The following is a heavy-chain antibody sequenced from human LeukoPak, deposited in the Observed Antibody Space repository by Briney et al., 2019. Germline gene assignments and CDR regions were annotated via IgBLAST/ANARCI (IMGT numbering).Heavy chain of an antibody. J-gene: IGHJ4*02. CDR3: ARKNSSASVDY. Sequence: SETLSLTCAVYGGSFSGYYWSWIRQPPGEGLEWIGEINHSGSTNYNPSLKSRVTISVDTSKNQFSLKLSSVTAADTAVYYCARKNSSASVDYWGQGTLVTVSS. V-gene: IGHV4-34*01. CDR2: INHSGST. CDR1: GGSFSGYY. D-gene: IGHD6-19*01.